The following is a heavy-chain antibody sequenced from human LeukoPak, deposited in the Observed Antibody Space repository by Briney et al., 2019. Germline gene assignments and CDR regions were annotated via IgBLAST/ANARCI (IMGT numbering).Heavy chain of an antibody. V-gene: IGHV4-34*01. J-gene: IGHJ4*02. CDR2: SSHGGNT. CDR3: ARTGNNFKDTFDS. D-gene: IGHD1-20*01. Sequence: SETLSLTCAVYGGSFSGDYWNWIRQPPGKGLEWIGESSHGGNTKYNPSLKSRVTISVDTSKNQFSLKLSSVTAADTAVYYCARTGNNFKDTFDSWGQGTLVTVSS. CDR1: GGSFSGDY.